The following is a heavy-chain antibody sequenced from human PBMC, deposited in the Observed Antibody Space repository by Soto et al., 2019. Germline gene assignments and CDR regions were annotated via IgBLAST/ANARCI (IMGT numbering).Heavy chain of an antibody. Sequence: QVQLVESGGGVVQPGRSLRLSCAASGFTFSSYAMHWVRQAPGKGLEWVAVISYDGSNKYYADSVKGRFTISRDNSKNTLYLQMNSLRAEDTAVYYCARGTYYYDSSGYWGASYFQHWGQGTLVTVSS. V-gene: IGHV3-30-3*01. J-gene: IGHJ1*01. CDR3: ARGTYYYDSSGYWGASYFQH. D-gene: IGHD3-22*01. CDR1: GFTFSSYA. CDR2: ISYDGSNK.